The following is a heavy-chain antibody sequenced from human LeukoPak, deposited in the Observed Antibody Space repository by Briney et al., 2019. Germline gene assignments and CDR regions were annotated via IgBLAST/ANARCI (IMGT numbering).Heavy chain of an antibody. CDR2: ISTYNGNT. CDR1: GYTFTSYG. V-gene: IGHV1-18*01. J-gene: IGHJ4*02. CDR3: ARDYYDSSTSGGY. Sequence: VSVKVSHKASGYTFTSYGFNWVRQAPGQGLEWMGWISTYNGNTNYAQNLQGRVTMTTDTSTSTAYMEVRSLSSDDTAVYYCARDYYDSSTSGGYWGQGTLVTVSS. D-gene: IGHD3-22*01.